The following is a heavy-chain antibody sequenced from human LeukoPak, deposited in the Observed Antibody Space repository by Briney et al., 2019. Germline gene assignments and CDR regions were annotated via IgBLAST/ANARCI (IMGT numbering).Heavy chain of an antibody. Sequence: PGGSLRLSCAASGFTFSSYEMNWVRQAPGKGLEWVSYISSSGSTIYYADSVKGRFTISRDNSKNTLYLQMNSLQIEDTAVYYCTRVDTSSRHGRYYYHYMDVWGKGTTVTASS. CDR3: TRVDTSSRHGRYYYHYMDV. CDR2: ISSSGSTI. V-gene: IGHV3-48*03. CDR1: GFTFSSYE. J-gene: IGHJ6*03. D-gene: IGHD6-13*01.